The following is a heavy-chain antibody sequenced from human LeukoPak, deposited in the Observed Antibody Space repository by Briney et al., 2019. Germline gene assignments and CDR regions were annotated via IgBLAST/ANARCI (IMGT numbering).Heavy chain of an antibody. J-gene: IGHJ6*02. Sequence: SETLSLTCTVSGGSISNYYWSWIRQPAGKGLEWIGHIYTSGSTNYNPSLKSRVTMSVDTSKNQFSLKLSSVTAADTAVYYCARDGSSGWSGPFYYYYGMDVWGQGTTVTVSS. V-gene: IGHV4-4*07. CDR2: IYTSGST. CDR1: GGSISNYY. D-gene: IGHD6-19*01. CDR3: ARDGSSGWSGPFYYYYGMDV.